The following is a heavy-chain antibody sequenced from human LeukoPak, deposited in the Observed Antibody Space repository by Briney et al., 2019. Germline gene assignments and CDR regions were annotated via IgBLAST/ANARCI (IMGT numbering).Heavy chain of an antibody. CDR2: INPNSGGT. CDR1: GSTFTGYY. Sequence: GASVKVSCKASGSTFTGYYMHWVRQAPGQGLEWMGWINPNSGGTDYAQKFQGRVTMTRDTSLSTAYMELSRLRSDDTAVYYCARLDEGSSWVYYFDYWGQGTLVTVSS. D-gene: IGHD6-13*01. J-gene: IGHJ4*02. CDR3: ARLDEGSSWVYYFDY. V-gene: IGHV1-2*02.